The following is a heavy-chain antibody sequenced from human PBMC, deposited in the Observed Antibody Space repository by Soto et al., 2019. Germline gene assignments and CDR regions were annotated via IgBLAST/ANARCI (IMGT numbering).Heavy chain of an antibody. CDR2: IYSGGST. J-gene: IGHJ4*02. D-gene: IGHD2-8*01. CDR1: GFTVSSNY. CDR3: ARVLMISSYFDY. Sequence: GESLKISCAASGFTVSSNYMSWVRQAPGKGLEWVSVIYSGGSTYYADSVKGRFTISRDNSKNTLYLQMNSLRAEDTAVYYCARVLMISSYFDYWGQGTLVTVSS. V-gene: IGHV3-66*01.